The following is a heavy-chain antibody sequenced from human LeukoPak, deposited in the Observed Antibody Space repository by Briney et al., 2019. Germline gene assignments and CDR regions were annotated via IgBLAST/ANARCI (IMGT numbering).Heavy chain of an antibody. V-gene: IGHV3-23*01. Sequence: QTGGSLRLSCAASEFSFSSYAMSWVRQAPGKGLEWVSSISGSGASTYYADSVKGRFTISRDDSKNTLYLQMNSLRAEDTAVYSCAKGGGITLVRGVTVDYWGQGTLVTVSS. CDR3: AKGGGITLVRGVTVDY. CDR1: EFSFSSYA. J-gene: IGHJ4*02. CDR2: ISGSGAST. D-gene: IGHD3-10*01.